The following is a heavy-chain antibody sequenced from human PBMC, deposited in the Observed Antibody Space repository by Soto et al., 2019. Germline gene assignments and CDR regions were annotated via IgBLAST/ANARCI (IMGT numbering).Heavy chain of an antibody. CDR2: IYYSGST. CDR3: ARHDYSSGYYYAVAFDI. CDR1: GGSISSGDYY. D-gene: IGHD3-22*01. Sequence: QVQLQESGPGLVKPSQILSLTCTVSGGSISSGDYYWSWIRQPPGKGLEWIGYIYYSGSTYYNPSLKSRVTISVDTSKNQFSLKLSSVTAADTAVYYCARHDYSSGYYYAVAFDIWGQGTMVTVSS. V-gene: IGHV4-30-4*01. J-gene: IGHJ3*02.